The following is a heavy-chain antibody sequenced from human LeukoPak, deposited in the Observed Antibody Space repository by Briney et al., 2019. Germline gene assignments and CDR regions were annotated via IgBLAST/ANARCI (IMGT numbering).Heavy chain of an antibody. CDR2: FDPEDGET. J-gene: IGHJ3*02. V-gene: IGHV1-24*01. Sequence: ASVKVSCKVSGYTLTELSMHWVRQAPGKGLEWMGGFDPEDGETIYAQKFQGRVTMTEDTSTDTAYMELSSLRSEDTAVYYCATDTREVPAAMPWGAFDIWGQGTMVTVSS. D-gene: IGHD2-2*01. CDR1: GYTLTELS. CDR3: ATDTREVPAAMPWGAFDI.